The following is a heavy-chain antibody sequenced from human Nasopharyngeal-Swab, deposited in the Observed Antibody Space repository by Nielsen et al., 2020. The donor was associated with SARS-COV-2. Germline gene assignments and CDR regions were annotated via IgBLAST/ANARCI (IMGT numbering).Heavy chain of an antibody. CDR1: GYTFTSYD. CDR2: MNPNSGNT. Sequence: ASVKVSCKASGYTFTSYDINWVRQATGQGLEWMGWMNPNSGNTGYAQKFQGRVTMTRNTSISTAYMELSSLRSEDTAVYYCARGGYGDYLGYYYYMDVWGQGTLVTVSS. V-gene: IGHV1-8*01. CDR3: ARGGYGDYLGYYYYMDV. J-gene: IGHJ6*03. D-gene: IGHD4-17*01.